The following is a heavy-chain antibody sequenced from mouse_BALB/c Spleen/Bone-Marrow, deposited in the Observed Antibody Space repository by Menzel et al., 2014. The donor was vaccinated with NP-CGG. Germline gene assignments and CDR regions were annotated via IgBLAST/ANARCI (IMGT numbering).Heavy chain of an antibody. V-gene: IGHV1-7*01. CDR3: ARSYGKNVDY. CDR1: GYTFTSYW. D-gene: IGHD2-1*01. J-gene: IGHJ2*01. Sequence: QVQLQQSGAELAKPGAPVKMSCKASGYTFTSYWMHWVKQRPGQGLEWIGNINPSTGYTEYNQKFKDKATLTADKSSSTAYMQLSSLTSEDSAVYYCARSYGKNVDYWGQGTTLTVSS. CDR2: INPSTGYT.